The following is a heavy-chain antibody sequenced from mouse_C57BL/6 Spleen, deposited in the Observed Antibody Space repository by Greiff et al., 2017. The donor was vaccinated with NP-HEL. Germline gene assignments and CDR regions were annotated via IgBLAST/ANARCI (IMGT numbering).Heavy chain of an antibody. CDR2: IDPSDSYT. Sequence: QVQLKQPGAELVRPGTSVKLSCKASGYTFTSYWMHWVKQRPGQGLEWIGVIDPSDSYTNYNQKFKGKATLTVDTSSSTAYMQLSSLTSEDSAVYYCARESTAMDFDYWGQGTTLTVSS. J-gene: IGHJ2*01. D-gene: IGHD3-3*01. CDR3: ARESTAMDFDY. CDR1: GYTFTSYW. V-gene: IGHV1-59*01.